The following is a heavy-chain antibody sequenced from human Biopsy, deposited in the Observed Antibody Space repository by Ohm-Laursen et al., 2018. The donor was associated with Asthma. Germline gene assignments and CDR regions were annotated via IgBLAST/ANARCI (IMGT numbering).Heavy chain of an antibody. CDR2: INAGNGNT. CDR1: GYTFISYA. D-gene: IGHD3-9*01. Sequence: ASVKVSCKASGYTFISYAIHWVRQAPGQRLEWMGWINAGNGNTKYSQKFQGRATITRDTSASTAYMLLSSLRSEDTAVYYCARTYYDFLTGQVNDAFAMWGQGTMVTVSS. CDR3: ARTYYDFLTGQVNDAFAM. J-gene: IGHJ3*02. V-gene: IGHV1-3*01.